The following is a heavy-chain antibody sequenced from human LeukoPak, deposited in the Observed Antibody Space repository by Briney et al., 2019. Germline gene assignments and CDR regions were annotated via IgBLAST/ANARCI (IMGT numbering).Heavy chain of an antibody. CDR3: ARDMGPERVWFGVPYAFDI. D-gene: IGHD3-10*01. J-gene: IGHJ3*02. V-gene: IGHV3-21*01. Sequence: GGSLRLSCAASGFTFSSYDMNWVRQAPGKGLEWVSSISSSSSYIYYADSVKGRFTISRDNAKNSLYLQMNSLRAEDTAVYYCARDMGPERVWFGVPYAFDIWGQGTMVTVSS. CDR1: GFTFSSYD. CDR2: ISSSSSYI.